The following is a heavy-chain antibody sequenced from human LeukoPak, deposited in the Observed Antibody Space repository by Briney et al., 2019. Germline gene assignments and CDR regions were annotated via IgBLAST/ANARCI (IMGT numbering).Heavy chain of an antibody. D-gene: IGHD3-22*01. V-gene: IGHV1-8*01. CDR2: MNPNSGNT. CDR1: GYTFTSYD. CDR3: ARGHPSYYDSSGSDAFDI. Sequence: ASVKVSCKASGYTFTSYDINWVRQATGQGLEWMGWMNPNSGNTGYAQKFQGRVTMTRNTSISTAYMELSSLRSEDTAVYYCARGHPSYYDSSGSDAFDIWGQGTMVTVSS. J-gene: IGHJ3*02.